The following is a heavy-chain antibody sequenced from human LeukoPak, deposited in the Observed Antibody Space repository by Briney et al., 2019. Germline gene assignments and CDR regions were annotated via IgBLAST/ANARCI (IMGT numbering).Heavy chain of an antibody. CDR2: IIPIFGTA. D-gene: IGHD4-23*01. V-gene: IGHV1-69*05. CDR3: AREGLAVVTPGAFDI. CDR1: GGTFSSYA. J-gene: IGHJ3*02. Sequence: SVKVSCKASGGTFSSYAISWVRQAPGQGLEWLGGIIPIFGTANYAQKFQGRVTITTDESTSTAYMELSSLRSEDTAVYYCAREGLAVVTPGAFDIRGQGTMVTVSS.